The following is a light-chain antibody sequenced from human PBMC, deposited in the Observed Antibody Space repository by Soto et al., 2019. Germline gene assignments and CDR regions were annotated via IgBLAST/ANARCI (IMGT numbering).Light chain of an antibody. CDR1: QSVSSN. CDR3: QQYVNWPPKYT. J-gene: IGKJ2*01. Sequence: EIVMTKSPATLSVSPGERATLSCGASQSVSSNLAWYQQIPGQAPRLLIYGASTRATGVPARFSGSGSGTDFTLTISSLQSEDFAVYYCQQYVNWPPKYTFGQGTKLEIK. V-gene: IGKV3-15*01. CDR2: GAS.